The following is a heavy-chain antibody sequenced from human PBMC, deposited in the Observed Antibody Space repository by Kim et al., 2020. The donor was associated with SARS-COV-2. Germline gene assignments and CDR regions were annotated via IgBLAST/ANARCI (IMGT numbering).Heavy chain of an antibody. CDR2: FDPEDGET. V-gene: IGHV1-24*01. CDR3: ATVGYSSSWPYYYGMDV. CDR1: GYTLTELS. D-gene: IGHD6-13*01. Sequence: ASVKVSCKVSGYTLTELSMHWVRQAPGKGLEWMGGFDPEDGETIYAQKFQGRVTMTEDTSTDTAYMELSSLRSEDTAVYYCATVGYSSSWPYYYGMDVWGQGTTVTVSS. J-gene: IGHJ6*02.